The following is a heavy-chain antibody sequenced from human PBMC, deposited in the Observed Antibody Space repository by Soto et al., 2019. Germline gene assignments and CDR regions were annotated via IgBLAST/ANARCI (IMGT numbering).Heavy chain of an antibody. Sequence: EVQLAESGGGLVQSGGSLRLSCAASGFTFSNYWMSWVRQAPGKGLEWVANIKQDGSEIHCVDSLKGRFTISRDNAKNSLYLQMNSLRGEDSAVYYCARIGYRSSSWDYWGQGTLVTDSS. J-gene: IGHJ4*02. CDR3: ARIGYRSSSWDY. CDR2: IKQDGSEI. CDR1: GFTFSNYW. D-gene: IGHD6-6*01. V-gene: IGHV3-7*03.